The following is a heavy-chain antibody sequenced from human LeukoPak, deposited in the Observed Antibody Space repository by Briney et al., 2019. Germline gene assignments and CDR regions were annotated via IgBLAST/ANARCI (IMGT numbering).Heavy chain of an antibody. CDR2: INSDGTSP. CDR3: SRGYSGGFDY. D-gene: IGHD2-15*01. CDR1: GFTFSSYW. J-gene: IGHJ4*02. V-gene: IGHV3-74*01. Sequence: GGSLRPSCAASGFTFSSYWMHWVRQAPGKGLVWVSGINSDGTSPIYADSVKGRFTISRDNAKKTLYLQMNSLRAEDTAVYYCSRGYSGGFDYWGQGTLVTVSS.